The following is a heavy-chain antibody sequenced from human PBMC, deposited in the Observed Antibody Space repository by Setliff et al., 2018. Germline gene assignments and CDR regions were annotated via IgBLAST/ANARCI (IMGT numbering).Heavy chain of an antibody. CDR1: GGSISSSSYY. Sequence: SETLSLTCTVSGGSISSSSYYWGWIRQPPGKGLEWIGSIYYSGSTYYNPSLKSRVTISVDTSKNQFSLKLSSVTAADTAAYYCASRATYYNFWSGYYLYWGQGTLVTVS. V-gene: IGHV4-39*07. CDR2: IYYSGST. CDR3: ASRATYYNFWSGYYLY. J-gene: IGHJ4*02. D-gene: IGHD3-3*01.